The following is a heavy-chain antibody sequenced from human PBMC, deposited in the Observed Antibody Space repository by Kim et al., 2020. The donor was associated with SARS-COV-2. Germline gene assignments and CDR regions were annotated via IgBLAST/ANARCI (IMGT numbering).Heavy chain of an antibody. V-gene: IGHV3-11*06. CDR1: GFTFSDYY. CDR2: ISSSSSYT. CDR3: ARPQRGSVYWFDP. J-gene: IGHJ5*02. D-gene: IGHD3-10*01. Sequence: GGSLRLSCAASGFTFSDYYMSWIHQAPGKGLEWVSYISSSSSYTNYADSVKGRFTISRDNAKNSLYLQMNSLRAEDTAVYYCARPQRGSVYWFDPWGQGTLVTVSS.